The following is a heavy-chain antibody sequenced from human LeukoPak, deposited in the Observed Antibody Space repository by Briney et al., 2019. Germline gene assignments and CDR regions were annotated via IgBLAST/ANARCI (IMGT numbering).Heavy chain of an antibody. D-gene: IGHD3/OR15-3a*01. CDR2: ISYDGSNK. V-gene: IGHV3-30*03. CDR3: AREWRDYCFDY. CDR1: GLTFSTYW. Sequence: GGSLRLSCAVSGLTFSTYWMSWVRHAPGQGLEWVAVISYDGSNKYYADSVKGRFTISRDNSKNTLYLQMNSLRAEDTAVYYCAREWRDYCFDYWGQGTLVTVSS. J-gene: IGHJ4*02.